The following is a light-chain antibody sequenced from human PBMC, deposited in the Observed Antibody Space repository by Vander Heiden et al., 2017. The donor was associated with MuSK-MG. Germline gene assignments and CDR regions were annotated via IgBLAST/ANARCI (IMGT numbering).Light chain of an antibody. J-gene: IGKJ1*01. V-gene: IGKV1-5*01. CDR3: QQDNTYWT. CDR1: QSISSW. Sequence: DIQMTQSPSTLSASVGDRVTITCRASQSISSWLAWYQKKPGKAPKLLIYDASRWESGVPSRFSGSGSGTEFTLTSSSLQPDDSATYYCQQDNTYWTFGQGTRVEIK. CDR2: DAS.